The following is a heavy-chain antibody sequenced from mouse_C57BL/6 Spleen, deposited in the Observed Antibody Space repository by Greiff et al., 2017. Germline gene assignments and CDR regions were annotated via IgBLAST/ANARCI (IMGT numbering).Heavy chain of an antibody. CDR2: INPSSGYT. D-gene: IGHD2-2*01. J-gene: IGHJ4*01. CDR3: ARWLPYYYAMDY. V-gene: IGHV1-4*01. Sequence: QVQLQQSGAELARPGASVKMSCKASGYTFTSYTMHWVKQRPGQGLEWIGYINPSSGYTKYNQKFNDKATLTADKSSSTAYMQLSSLTSEDSAVYYCARWLPYYYAMDYWGQGTSVTVSS. CDR1: GYTFTSYT.